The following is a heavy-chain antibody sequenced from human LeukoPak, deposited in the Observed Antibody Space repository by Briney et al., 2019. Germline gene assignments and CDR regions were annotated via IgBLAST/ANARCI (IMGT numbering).Heavy chain of an antibody. CDR2: IRTEAHSYAT. V-gene: IGHV3-73*01. CDR1: GFTFSGST. D-gene: IGHD1-14*01. J-gene: IGHJ5*02. CDR3: TRLSVSNWFDP. Sequence: GGSLKLSCAASGFTFSGSTMYWVRQAPGQGLEWVGRIRTEAHSYATAYAASVKGRFTISRDDSENTAYLQMNSLKSEDTAVYYCTRLSVSNWFDPWGQGTLVTVSS.